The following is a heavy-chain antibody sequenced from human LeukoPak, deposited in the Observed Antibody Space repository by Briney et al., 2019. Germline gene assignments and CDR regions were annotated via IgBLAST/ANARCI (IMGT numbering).Heavy chain of an antibody. V-gene: IGHV1-2*02. Sequence: ASVKVSCEASGYTFTGYYMHWVRQAPGQGLEWMGWINPNSGGTNYAQKFQGRVTMTRDTSISTAYMELSRLRSDDTAVYYCARLYYYEADAFDIWGQGTMVTVSS. CDR2: INPNSGGT. D-gene: IGHD3-22*01. CDR1: GYTFTGYY. CDR3: ARLYYYEADAFDI. J-gene: IGHJ3*02.